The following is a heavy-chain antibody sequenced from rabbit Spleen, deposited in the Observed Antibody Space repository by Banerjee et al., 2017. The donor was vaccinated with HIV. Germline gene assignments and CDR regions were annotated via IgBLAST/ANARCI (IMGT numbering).Heavy chain of an antibody. J-gene: IGHJ4*01. CDR3: VRDLGYDDYSEKGYFNL. V-gene: IGHV1S47*01. CDR1: GFDFSNYG. D-gene: IGHD2-1*01. Sequence: QEQLVESGGGLVKPEGSLKLSCKASGFDFSNYGVTWVRQAPGKGLEWIGYIDPIFGRTYYASWVNGRFTISSHNAQNTLYLQLNSLTAADTATYFCVRDLGYDDYSEKGYFNLWGQGTLVTVS. CDR2: IDPIFGRT.